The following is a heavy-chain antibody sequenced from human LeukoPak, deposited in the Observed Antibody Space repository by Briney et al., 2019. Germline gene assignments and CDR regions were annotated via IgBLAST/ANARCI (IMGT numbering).Heavy chain of an antibody. CDR3: ARDLSILTGYYFLLPVVGFDY. Sequence: GGSLRLSCAASGFTFSSYAMTWVRQAPGKGLEWVSVISGSGVNTDYADSVKGRFTISRDNAKNSLYLQMNSLRAEDMAVYYCARDLSILTGYYFLLPVVGFDYWGQGTLVTVSS. J-gene: IGHJ4*02. CDR2: ISGSGVNT. CDR1: GFTFSSYA. D-gene: IGHD3-9*01. V-gene: IGHV3-23*01.